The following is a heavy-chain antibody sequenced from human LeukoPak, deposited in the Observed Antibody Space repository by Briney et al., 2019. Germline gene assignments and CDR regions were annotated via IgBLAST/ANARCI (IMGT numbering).Heavy chain of an antibody. D-gene: IGHD3-10*01. CDR3: ARHSGSGSLSRPFDP. CDR2: VYYTGRT. Sequence: SETLSLTCSVSGASVTSGGFYWGSLRQPPGKGLEWIATVYYTGRTYYNPSLKSRVTISIDTSKNQFSLNLRSVIAADTAVYYCARHSGSGSLSRPFDPWGQGTLVTVSS. J-gene: IGHJ5*02. V-gene: IGHV4-39*01. CDR1: GASVTSGGFY.